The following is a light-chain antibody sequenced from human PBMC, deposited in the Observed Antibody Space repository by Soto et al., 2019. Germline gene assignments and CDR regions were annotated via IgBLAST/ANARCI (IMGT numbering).Light chain of an antibody. CDR1: RSDIGASIY. V-gene: IGLV2-14*01. CDR2: DVN. CDR3: TSYTTSNTLA. J-gene: IGLJ2*01. Sequence: QSVLTQPASVSGSPGQSITTSCTGTRSDIGASIYVSWFQQYPGEAPKCMIYDVNNRPSGVSNRFSGSKSGSTASLTISGLQAEDEAVYYCTSYTTSNTLALGGGTKLTVL.